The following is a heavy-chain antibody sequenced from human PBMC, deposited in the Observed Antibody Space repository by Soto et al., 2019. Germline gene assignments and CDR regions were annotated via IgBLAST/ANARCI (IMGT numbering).Heavy chain of an antibody. CDR1: GFTFSSYE. Sequence: GGSLRLSCAASGFTFSSYEMNWVRQAPGKGLEWVSYISSSGSTIYYADSVKGRFTISRDNAKNSLYLQMNSLRAEDTAVYYCARGGGLYRSRVYGMNVWGQGTTVAVSS. CDR3: ARGGGLYRSRVYGMNV. D-gene: IGHD5-12*01. V-gene: IGHV3-48*03. CDR2: ISSSGSTI. J-gene: IGHJ6*02.